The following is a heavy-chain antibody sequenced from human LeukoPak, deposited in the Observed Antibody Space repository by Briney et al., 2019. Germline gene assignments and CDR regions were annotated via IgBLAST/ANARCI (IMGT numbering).Heavy chain of an antibody. CDR1: GDIVSSNSAS. Sequence: SQTLSLTCALSGDIVSSNSASWDWIRQSPSRGLEWLGRTYYRSKWNTDYAVSVKGRITINPDTSKNQFSLYLNSVTPEDTAVYYCARDPDSSYEWGPFDPWGQGTLVTVSS. J-gene: IGHJ5*02. V-gene: IGHV6-1*01. CDR3: ARDPDSSYEWGPFDP. D-gene: IGHD1-26*01. CDR2: TYYRSKWNT.